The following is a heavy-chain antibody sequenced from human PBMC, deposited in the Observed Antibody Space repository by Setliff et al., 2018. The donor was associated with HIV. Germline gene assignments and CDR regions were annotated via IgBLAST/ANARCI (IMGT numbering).Heavy chain of an antibody. CDR1: GETISSGYY. V-gene: IGHV4-38-2*02. J-gene: IGHJ4*02. CDR2: IYHSGST. CDR3: TRRDVSPLWFGQFDY. Sequence: SETLSLTCTVSGETISSGYYWGWIRQPPGKGLEWIGSIYHSGSTYDSPSLKGRVTISIDSSKSQISLNVTSVTAADAAVYYCTRRDVSPLWFGQFDYWGQGILVTVSS. D-gene: IGHD3-10*01.